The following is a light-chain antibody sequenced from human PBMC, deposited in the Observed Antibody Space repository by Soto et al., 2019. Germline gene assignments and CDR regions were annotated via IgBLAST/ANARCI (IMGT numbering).Light chain of an antibody. V-gene: IGKV3-11*01. CDR2: DAS. J-gene: IGKJ3*01. CDR1: QSVSRY. Sequence: EIVLTQSPGTLSLSPGERATLSCSASQSVSRYLAWYQQRPGQAPRLLIHDASNRATGIPARFSGSGSGTDFTLTISSLEPEDFALYYCHQRNSWPPTFGPGTKVDIK. CDR3: HQRNSWPPT.